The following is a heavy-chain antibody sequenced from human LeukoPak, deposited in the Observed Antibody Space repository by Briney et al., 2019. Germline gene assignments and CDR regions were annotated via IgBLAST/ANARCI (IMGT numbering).Heavy chain of an antibody. J-gene: IGHJ4*02. CDR2: ISSSSGDI. Sequence: GSLRLSCAASGFIFSDYYMSWIRQTPGKGLEWLSYISSSSGDIFYADSVKGRFTISRDNARSSLYLQMNSLRAEDTAVYYCARARRTGDPGDYWGQGTPVTVSS. D-gene: IGHD7-27*01. V-gene: IGHV3-11*01. CDR3: ARARRTGDPGDY. CDR1: GFIFSDYY.